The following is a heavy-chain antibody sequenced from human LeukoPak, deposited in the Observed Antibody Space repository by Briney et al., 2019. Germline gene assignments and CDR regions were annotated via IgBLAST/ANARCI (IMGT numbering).Heavy chain of an antibody. Sequence: SETLSLTCAVYGGSFIGYYWTWIRQPPGKGLEWIGEINHRGSTNYNPSLKSRVTISVDTSKNQFSLKLSSVTAADTAVYYCATPGLGGSYAYWGQGTLVTVSS. J-gene: IGHJ4*02. CDR2: INHRGST. V-gene: IGHV4-34*01. CDR1: GGSFIGYY. D-gene: IGHD3-16*01. CDR3: ATPGLGGSYAY.